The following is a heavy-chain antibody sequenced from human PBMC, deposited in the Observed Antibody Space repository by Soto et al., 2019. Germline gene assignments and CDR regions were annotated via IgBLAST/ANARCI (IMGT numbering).Heavy chain of an antibody. Sequence: EVQLVESGGGLVQPGGSLRLSCVASGFVVTSNYMSWVRQGPGKGLHWVSVIYMGGNTNYADSVKGRFIISRDDYQNTGSPQRTSLRAEDTAVYNSARAQGSGANGYFVAWGQGTLVTVSS. J-gene: IGHJ4*02. CDR1: GFVVTSNY. CDR3: ARAQGSGANGYFVA. CDR2: IYMGGNT. D-gene: IGHD2-15*01. V-gene: IGHV3-66*01.